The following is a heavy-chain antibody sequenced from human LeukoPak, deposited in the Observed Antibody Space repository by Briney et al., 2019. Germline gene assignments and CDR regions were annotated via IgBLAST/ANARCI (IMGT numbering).Heavy chain of an antibody. CDR1: DGSFSGYS. CDR3: ARDRPVTGANWFDP. V-gene: IGHV4-34*01. D-gene: IGHD4-11*01. J-gene: IGHJ5*02. Sequence: SETLSLTCAVYDGSFSGYSWSWIRQPPGKGLEWIGEINHSGSTNYNPSLMSRVTISLDTSKNQFSLRLTSVTAADTAGYYCARDRPVTGANWFDPWGQGALVTVSS. CDR2: INHSGST.